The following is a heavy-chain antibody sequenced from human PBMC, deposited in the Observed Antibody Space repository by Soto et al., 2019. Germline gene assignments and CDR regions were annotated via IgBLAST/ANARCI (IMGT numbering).Heavy chain of an antibody. D-gene: IGHD3-9*01. V-gene: IGHV4-39*01. CDR1: GGSISSSSYY. CDR3: ARERGYFDWLFRILYYYGMDV. Sequence: PSETLSLTCTVSGGSISSSSYYWGWIRQPPGKGLEWIGSIYYSGSTYYSPSLKSRVTISVDTSKNQFSLKLSSVTAADTAVYYCARERGYFDWLFRILYYYGMDVWGQGTTVTVSS. CDR2: IYYSGST. J-gene: IGHJ6*02.